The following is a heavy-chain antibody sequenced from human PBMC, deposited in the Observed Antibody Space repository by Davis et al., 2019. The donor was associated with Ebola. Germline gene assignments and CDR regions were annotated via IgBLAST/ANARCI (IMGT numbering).Heavy chain of an antibody. CDR3: AKRTAGSQAFVDY. CDR2: ITSSGSST. J-gene: IGHJ4*02. V-gene: IGHV3-23*01. Sequence: GGSLRLSCAASGFTFSSYAMSWVRQAPGKGLEWVSYITSSGSSTYYADSVKGRFTISRDNSKNTVFLQMTSLRAEDTAVYYCAKRTAGSQAFVDYWGQGTLVTVSS. D-gene: IGHD1-1*01. CDR1: GFTFSSYA.